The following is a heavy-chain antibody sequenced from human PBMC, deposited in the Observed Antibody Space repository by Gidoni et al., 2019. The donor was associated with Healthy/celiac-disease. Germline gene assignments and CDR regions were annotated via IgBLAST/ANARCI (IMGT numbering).Heavy chain of an antibody. CDR2: INPSGGST. J-gene: IGHJ4*02. Sequence: QVQLVQSGAEVKKPGASVKVSCKASGYTFTSYYMHWVRQAPGQGLEWMGIINPSGGSTSYAQKFQGRVTMTRDTSTSTVYMELSSLRSEDTAVYYCAREVSGKQQLVPGDYWGQGTLVTVSS. V-gene: IGHV1-46*01. CDR3: AREVSGKQQLVPGDY. CDR1: GYTFTSYY. D-gene: IGHD6-13*01.